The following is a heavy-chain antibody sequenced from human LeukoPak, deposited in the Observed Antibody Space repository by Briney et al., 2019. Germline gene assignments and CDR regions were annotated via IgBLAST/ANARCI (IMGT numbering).Heavy chain of an antibody. CDR1: GGSISSSNW. Sequence: KPSGTLSLTCAVSGGSISSSNWWSWVRQPPGKGLEWIGEIYHSGSTNYNPSLKSRVTISVDKSKNQFSLKLSSVTAADTAVYYCARVRIMITFGGVIVIPPYFDYWGQGTLVTVPS. D-gene: IGHD3-16*02. J-gene: IGHJ4*02. CDR3: ARVRIMITFGGVIVIPPYFDY. V-gene: IGHV4-4*02. CDR2: IYHSGST.